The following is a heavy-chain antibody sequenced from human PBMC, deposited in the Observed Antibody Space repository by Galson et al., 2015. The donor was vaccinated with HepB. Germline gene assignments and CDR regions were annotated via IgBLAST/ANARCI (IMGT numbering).Heavy chain of an antibody. CDR3: ARGLWRGATHFDY. J-gene: IGHJ4*02. D-gene: IGHD1-26*01. V-gene: IGHV1-18*01. CDR2: ISAYNGNT. CDR1: GYTFTSYG. Sequence: SVKVSCKASGYTFTSYGISWVRQAPGRGLEWMGWISAYNGNTNYAQKLQGRVTMTPDTPTSTAYMELRRLISDDTAVYYCARGLWRGATHFDYWGQGTLVTVSS.